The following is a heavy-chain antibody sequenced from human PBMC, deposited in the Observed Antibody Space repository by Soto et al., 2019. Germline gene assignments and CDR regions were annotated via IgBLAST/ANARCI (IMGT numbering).Heavy chain of an antibody. V-gene: IGHV4-30-4*08. CDR1: GGSISSGGYY. Sequence: SETLSLTCTVSGGSISSGGYYWSWIRQPPGKGLEWIGYIYYSGSTHYNPSLKSRVTISVDTSKNQFSLKLSSVTAADTAVYYCARIDSNIFDYWGQGTLVTVSS. CDR2: IYYSGST. J-gene: IGHJ4*02. D-gene: IGHD4-4*01. CDR3: ARIDSNIFDY.